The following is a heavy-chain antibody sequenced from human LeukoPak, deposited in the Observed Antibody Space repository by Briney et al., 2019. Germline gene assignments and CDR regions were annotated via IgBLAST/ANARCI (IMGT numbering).Heavy chain of an antibody. CDR3: ARDAVAYCGGDCYPES. CDR2: INPNSGGT. CDR1: GYTFTGYY. D-gene: IGHD2-21*02. V-gene: IGHV1-2*06. J-gene: IGHJ4*02. Sequence: GASVKVSCKASGYTFTGYYMHWVRQAPGQGLEWMGRINPNSGGTNYAQKFQGRVTMTRDTSISTAYMELSRLRSDDTAVYYCARDAVAYCGGDCYPESWGQGTLVTVSS.